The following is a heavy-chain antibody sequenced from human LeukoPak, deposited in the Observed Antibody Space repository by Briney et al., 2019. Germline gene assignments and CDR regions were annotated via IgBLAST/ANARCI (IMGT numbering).Heavy chain of an antibody. CDR3: TSALNLVLGELLGY. CDR2: IKTEGEDGTT. Sequence: GGSLRLSCAASGFIFSKAWMAWVRQAPGKVLEWVGYIKTEGEDGTTDYAAPVKGRVTISRDDAKSTLYLQMNSLNTEDTAVYFCTSALNLVLGELLGYWGQGTLVTVSS. D-gene: IGHD3-16*01. J-gene: IGHJ4*02. V-gene: IGHV3-15*01. CDR1: GFIFSKAW.